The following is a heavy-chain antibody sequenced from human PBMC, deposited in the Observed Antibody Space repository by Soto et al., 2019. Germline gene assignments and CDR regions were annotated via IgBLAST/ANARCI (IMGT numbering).Heavy chain of an antibody. Sequence: SETLSLTCAVSGGSISSGGYSWSWIRQPPGKGLEWIGYIYHSGSTYYNPSLKSRVTISVDTSKNQFSLKLSSVTAADTAVYYCARGSSLDYYDSSGENFDYWGQGTLVTVSS. CDR2: IYHSGST. CDR3: ARGSSLDYYDSSGENFDY. D-gene: IGHD3-22*01. V-gene: IGHV4-30-2*02. CDR1: GGSISSGGYS. J-gene: IGHJ4*02.